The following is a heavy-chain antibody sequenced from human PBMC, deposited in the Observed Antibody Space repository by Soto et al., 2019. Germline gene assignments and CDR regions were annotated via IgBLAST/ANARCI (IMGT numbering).Heavy chain of an antibody. CDR3: ASLPYYYGSGSYFQH. CDR2: IYYSGST. V-gene: IGHV4-31*03. J-gene: IGHJ1*01. Sequence: SETLSLTCSVSGDSISSGGYYWSWIRQHPGKGLEWIGYIYYSGSTYYNPSLKSRVTISVDTSKNQFSLKLSSVTAADTAVYYCASLPYYYGSGSYFQHWGQGTLVTVSS. CDR1: GDSISSGGYY. D-gene: IGHD3-10*01.